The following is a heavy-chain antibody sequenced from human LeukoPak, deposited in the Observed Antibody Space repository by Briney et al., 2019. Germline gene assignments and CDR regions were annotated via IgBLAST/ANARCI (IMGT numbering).Heavy chain of an antibody. J-gene: IGHJ3*02. CDR1: GFIFGTYS. CDR2: ISSSGSSI. D-gene: IGHD5-18*01. V-gene: IGHV3-48*04. CDR3: AREASGYSYGLDAFDI. Sequence: GGSLRLSCAASGFIFGTYSMNWVRQAPGKGLEWVSYISSSGSSIYYADSVKGRFTISRDNAKNSLYLQMNSLRAEDTAVYYCAREASGYSYGLDAFDIWGQGTMVTVSS.